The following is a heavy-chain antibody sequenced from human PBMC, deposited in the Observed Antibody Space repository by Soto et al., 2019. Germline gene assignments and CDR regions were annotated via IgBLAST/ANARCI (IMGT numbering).Heavy chain of an antibody. D-gene: IGHD6-19*01. CDR2: IMPIFHAT. CDR1: GNTFSSYE. CDR3: AREGAQGFIAVAGRDYYYYGIDV. V-gene: IGHV1-69*01. Sequence: QVRLVQSGAEVKKPGSSVKVSCKASGNTFSSYEISWVRQAPGQGLEWMGRIMPIFHATSYTQKFQGRVTITADEATSTAYMELSSLRSEDTAMYYCAREGAQGFIAVAGRDYYYYGIDVWGQGTTVTVSS. J-gene: IGHJ6*02.